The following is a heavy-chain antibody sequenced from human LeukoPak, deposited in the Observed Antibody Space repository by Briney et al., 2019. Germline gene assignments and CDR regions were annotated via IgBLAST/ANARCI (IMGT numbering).Heavy chain of an antibody. CDR3: ARPLGSLKEYWWFDP. Sequence: ASVKVSCKASGYTFTGYYMHWVRQAPGQGLEWMGWINLNNGRINYAQNFQGRVTMTRDTSSTTVYMELTRLRSDDKAVYYCARPLGSLKEYWWFDPWGQGTLVAVSS. J-gene: IGHJ5*02. V-gene: IGHV1-2*02. CDR2: INLNNGRI. CDR1: GYTFTGYY. D-gene: IGHD2/OR15-2a*01.